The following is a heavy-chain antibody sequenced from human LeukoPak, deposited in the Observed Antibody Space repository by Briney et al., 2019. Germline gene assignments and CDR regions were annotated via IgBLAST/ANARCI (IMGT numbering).Heavy chain of an antibody. V-gene: IGHV3-30*02. Sequence: GGSLRLSCATSGFLFGSYGMHWVRQAPGKGLEWVAFVRYEGDIAHYADSVEGRFIISRDNSMNALYLQMNSLRVEDTSVYYCAKLRRGEWRGRIDSWGQGTLVTVSS. CDR3: AKLRRGEWRGRIDS. CDR1: GFLFGSYG. CDR2: VRYEGDIA. D-gene: IGHD3-16*01. J-gene: IGHJ4*02.